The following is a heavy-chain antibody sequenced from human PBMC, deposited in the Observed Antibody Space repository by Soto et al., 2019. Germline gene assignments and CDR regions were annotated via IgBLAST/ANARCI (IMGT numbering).Heavy chain of an antibody. J-gene: IGHJ4*02. V-gene: IGHV3-30*18. CDR3: AKDSSGSYYYSDY. CDR1: GFTFSSYG. Sequence: QVQLVESGGGVVQPGRSLRLSCAASGFTFSSYGMHWVRQAPGKGLEWVAVISYDGSNKYYADSVKGRFTISRDNSKNTLYLQMNSLRAEDTAVYYCAKDSSGSYYYSDYWGQGTLVTVSS. D-gene: IGHD1-26*01. CDR2: ISYDGSNK.